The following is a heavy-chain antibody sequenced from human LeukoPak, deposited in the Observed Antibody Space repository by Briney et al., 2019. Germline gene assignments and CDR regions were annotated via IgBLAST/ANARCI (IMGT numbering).Heavy chain of an antibody. CDR1: GGSVSSGSYY. Sequence: SETLSLTCTVSGGSVSSGSYYWSWIRQPPGKGLEWIGYIYYSGSTNYNPSLKSRVTISVDTSKNQFSLKLSSVTAADTAVYYCAREVGIAARPFDYWGQGTLVTVSS. V-gene: IGHV4-61*01. D-gene: IGHD6-6*01. CDR3: AREVGIAARPFDY. CDR2: IYYSGST. J-gene: IGHJ4*02.